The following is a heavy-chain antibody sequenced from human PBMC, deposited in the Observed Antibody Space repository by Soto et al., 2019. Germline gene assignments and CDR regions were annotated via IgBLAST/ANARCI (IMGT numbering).Heavy chain of an antibody. J-gene: IGHJ4*02. CDR1: GSTFSSYG. CDR3: ARDRYNYGPLGY. D-gene: IGHD5-18*01. V-gene: IGHV3-30*03. Sequence: PGGSLRLSCVASGSTFSSYGMHWVRQAPGKGLEWVAVISYDGSNKYYADSVKGRFTISRDNSKNTLYLQMNSLRAEDTAVYYCARDRYNYGPLGYWGQGTLVTVSS. CDR2: ISYDGSNK.